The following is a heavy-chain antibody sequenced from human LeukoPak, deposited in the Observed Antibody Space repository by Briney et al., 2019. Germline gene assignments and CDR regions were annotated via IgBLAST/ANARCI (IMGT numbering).Heavy chain of an antibody. CDR2: IYYSGST. J-gene: IGHJ6*02. Sequence: SETLSLTCTVSGGSISGDHWNWIRQPPGKGLEWIGYIYYSGSTNYNPSLKSRVTISVDTSKNQFSLKLSSVTAADTAVYYCARGISYYYGMDVWGQGTTVTVSS. CDR1: GGSISGDH. D-gene: IGHD2/OR15-2a*01. V-gene: IGHV4-59*01. CDR3: ARGISYYYGMDV.